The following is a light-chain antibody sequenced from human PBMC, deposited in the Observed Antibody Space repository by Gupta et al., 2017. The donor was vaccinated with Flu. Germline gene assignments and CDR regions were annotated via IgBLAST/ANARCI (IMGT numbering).Light chain of an antibody. Sequence: SAVTQPASVSGSPGQSITISCTGTSSDVGGYNYVSWYQHHPGKAPKLMIYEVIKRPAGVSNRFSGSKSGNTASLTISGLQAEDEADYYCSSYTSSNSLEFGGGTKLTVL. V-gene: IGLV2-14*01. J-gene: IGLJ3*02. CDR2: EVI. CDR1: SSDVGGYNY. CDR3: SSYTSSNSLE.